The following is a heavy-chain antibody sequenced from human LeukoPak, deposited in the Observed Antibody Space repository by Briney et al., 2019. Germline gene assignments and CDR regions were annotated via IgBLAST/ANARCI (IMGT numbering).Heavy chain of an antibody. D-gene: IGHD1-26*01. J-gene: IGHJ3*02. V-gene: IGHV1-2*02. Sequence: ASVKVSCKTSGYTFSDYYLHWVRQAPGQGLEWMGWINPSSGGTKNAQKFQGRVTMTRDTSISTGYMELSRLRSDDAAVYYCARPIRGSYVEDVFDIWGQGTMVTVSA. CDR2: INPSSGGT. CDR3: ARPIRGSYVEDVFDI. CDR1: GYTFSDYY.